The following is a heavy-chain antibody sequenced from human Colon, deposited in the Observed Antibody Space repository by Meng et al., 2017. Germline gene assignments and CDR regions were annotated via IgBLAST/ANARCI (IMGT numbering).Heavy chain of an antibody. V-gene: IGHV4-61*01. J-gene: IGHJ4*02. CDR2: IYYSGTT. CDR3: ARDRVPGKY. Sequence: QVTLQGSGPGLVRPSATLSLTCTVSGGSVSSGTYYWSWIRQPPGKGLEWIGCIYYSGTTNYNPSLKSRVTISVDTSKNQFSLKLSSVTPADTAVYFCARDRVPGKYWGQGTLVTVSS. D-gene: IGHD1-14*01. CDR1: GGSVSSGTYY.